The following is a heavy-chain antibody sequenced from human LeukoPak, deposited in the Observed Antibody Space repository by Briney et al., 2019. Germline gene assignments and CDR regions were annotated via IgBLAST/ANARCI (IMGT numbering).Heavy chain of an antibody. J-gene: IGHJ6*03. Sequence: GESLKISCKGSGYTFSSYWIGWVRQMPGKGLEWMGIIYPDDSDTRYSPSFQGQVTISADKSISTAYLQWSSLKASDTAMYYCARLAYCSNDVCYSNYYYSMDVWGKGTTATVSS. V-gene: IGHV5-51*01. CDR3: ARLAYCSNDVCYSNYYYSMDV. CDR1: GYTFSSYW. CDR2: IYPDDSDT. D-gene: IGHD2-8*01.